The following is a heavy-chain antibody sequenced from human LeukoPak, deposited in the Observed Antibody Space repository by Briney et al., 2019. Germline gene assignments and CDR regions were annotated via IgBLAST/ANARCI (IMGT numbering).Heavy chain of an antibody. CDR3: AKGIAVAGSYYYGMDV. J-gene: IGHJ6*02. V-gene: IGHV3-30*02. Sequence: GGSLRLSCAASGFTFSSYGMHWVRQAPGKGLEWVAVIWYDGSNKYYADSVKGRFTISRDNSKNTLYLQMNSLRAEDTALYYCAKGIAVAGSYYYGMDVWGQGTTVTVSS. CDR2: IWYDGSNK. D-gene: IGHD6-19*01. CDR1: GFTFSSYG.